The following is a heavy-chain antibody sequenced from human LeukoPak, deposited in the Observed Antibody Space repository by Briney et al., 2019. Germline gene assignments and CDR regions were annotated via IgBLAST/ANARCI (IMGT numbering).Heavy chain of an antibody. CDR3: ANDDYSNQTPGPGGDVYYDY. D-gene: IGHD4-4*01. Sequence: GGSLRLSCAASGFTFSSYAMHWVRQAPGKGLEWVAVISYDGSNKYYADSVKGRFTISRDNSKNTLYLQMNSLRAEDTAVYYCANDDYSNQTPGPGGDVYYDYWGQGTLVTVSS. CDR1: GFTFSSYA. J-gene: IGHJ4*02. V-gene: IGHV3-30-3*02. CDR2: ISYDGSNK.